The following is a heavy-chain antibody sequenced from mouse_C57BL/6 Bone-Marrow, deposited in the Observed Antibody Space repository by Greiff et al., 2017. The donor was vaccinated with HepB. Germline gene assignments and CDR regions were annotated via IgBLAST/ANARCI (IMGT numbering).Heavy chain of an antibody. CDR1: GFNIKDDY. J-gene: IGHJ3*01. CDR3: TTWGYSSGYCAY. D-gene: IGHD3-2*02. CDR2: IDPENGDT. Sequence: EVMLVESGAELVRPGASVKLSCTASGFNIKDDYMHWVKQRPEQGLEWIGWIDPENGDTEYASKFQGKATITADTSSNTAYLQLSSLPSEDTAVYYCTTWGYSSGYCAYWGQGTLVTVSA. V-gene: IGHV14-4*01.